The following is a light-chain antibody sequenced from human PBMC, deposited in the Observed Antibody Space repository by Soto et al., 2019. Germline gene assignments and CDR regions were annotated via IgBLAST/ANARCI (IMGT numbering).Light chain of an antibody. V-gene: IGKV3-15*01. Sequence: EIVMTQSPATLSVSPGGRATLSCRASQSISDTLAWYQQKPGQAPRLLIHGASTRATGFPARFSGSGSGTDFTLTISRLEPEDFALYYCQQYGSSPKTFGQGTKVDIK. CDR3: QQYGSSPKT. CDR1: QSISDT. J-gene: IGKJ1*01. CDR2: GAS.